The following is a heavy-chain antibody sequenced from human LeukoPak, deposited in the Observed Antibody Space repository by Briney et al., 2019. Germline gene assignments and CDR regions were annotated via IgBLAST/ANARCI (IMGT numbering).Heavy chain of an antibody. J-gene: IGHJ6*03. D-gene: IGHD3-16*01. V-gene: IGHV3-11*04. CDR2: IKHIGPTT. CDR1: GFTFNDYY. CDR3: ARAGELRYMDV. Sequence: PGGSLRLSCAASGFTFNDYYMTWIRRAPGKGLEWVSTIKHIGPTTYYADPAKGRFTISRDNAKNSLFLQMSSLRADDTAIYYCARAGELRYMDVWGKGTAVTVSS.